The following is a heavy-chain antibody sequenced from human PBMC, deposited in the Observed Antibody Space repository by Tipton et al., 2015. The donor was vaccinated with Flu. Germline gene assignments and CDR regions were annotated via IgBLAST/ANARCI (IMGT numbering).Heavy chain of an antibody. CDR2: ISGSGGST. V-gene: IGHV3-23*01. CDR3: ASKRSAAMWELRV. CDR1: GFTFSSYA. J-gene: IGHJ4*02. D-gene: IGHD1-26*01. Sequence: SLRLSCAASGFTFSSYAMSWVRQAPGKGLEWVSAISGSGGSTYYADSVKGRFTISRDNAKNSLYLQMNSLRAEDTAVYYCASKRSAAMWELRVWGQGTLVTVPS.